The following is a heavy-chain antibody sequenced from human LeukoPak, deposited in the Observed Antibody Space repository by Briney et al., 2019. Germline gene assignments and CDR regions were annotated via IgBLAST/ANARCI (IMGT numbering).Heavy chain of an antibody. Sequence: GESLKISCKGSGLSFSDYWIGWVRQMPGKGLEWMGIIYPDDSDTRYSPSFQGQVTISADKSISTAYLQWTSLRASDTAMYYCARWIAVAGYNWFDPWGQGTLVTVSS. J-gene: IGHJ5*02. CDR1: GLSFSDYW. CDR2: IYPDDSDT. D-gene: IGHD6-13*01. CDR3: ARWIAVAGYNWFDP. V-gene: IGHV5-51*01.